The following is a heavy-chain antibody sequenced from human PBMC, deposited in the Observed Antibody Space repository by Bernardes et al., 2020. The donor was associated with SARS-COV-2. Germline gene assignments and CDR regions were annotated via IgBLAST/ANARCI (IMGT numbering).Heavy chain of an antibody. Sequence: SETLSLTCAVYGGSFSGYYWSWIRQPPGKGLEWIGEINHSGSTNYNPSLKSRVTKSVDTSKNQFSLKLSSVTAADTAVYYCSTYSSGWFYDYWGQGTLVTVSS. CDR3: STYSSGWFYDY. CDR2: INHSGST. J-gene: IGHJ4*02. D-gene: IGHD6-19*01. V-gene: IGHV4-34*01. CDR1: GGSFSGYY.